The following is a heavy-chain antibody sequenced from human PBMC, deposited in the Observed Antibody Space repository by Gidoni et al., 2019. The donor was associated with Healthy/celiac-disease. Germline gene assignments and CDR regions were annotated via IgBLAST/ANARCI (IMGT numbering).Heavy chain of an antibody. CDR1: GSPCSRYC. J-gene: IGHJ4*02. CDR2: IKQDGREK. D-gene: IGHD2-21*01. V-gene: IGHV3-7*03. CDR3: ARFQRGVIAMYYYDY. Sequence: EVQLLESGGGLVYLGGSLRLPCAAPGSPCSRYCMSWVRQARGKGLELVSKIKQDGREKYYVVSRKGRFTVARDKAKNYLNMEMVNVMAEDTAVYYCARFQRGVIAMYYYDYWGQGTLVTVSS.